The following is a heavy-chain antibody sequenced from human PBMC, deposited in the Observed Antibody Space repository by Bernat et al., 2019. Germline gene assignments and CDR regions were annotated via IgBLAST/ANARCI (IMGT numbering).Heavy chain of an antibody. V-gene: IGHV3-33*01. CDR1: GFTFSSYG. Sequence: QVQLVESGGGVVQPGRSLRLSCAASGFTFSSYGMHWVRQAPGKGLEWVAVIWYDGSNKYYADSVKGRFTISRDNSKNTLYLQMNSLRAEDTAVYYCAREYSSSSRYGMDVWGQGTTVTVSS. D-gene: IGHD6-6*01. CDR2: IWYDGSNK. CDR3: AREYSSSSRYGMDV. J-gene: IGHJ6*02.